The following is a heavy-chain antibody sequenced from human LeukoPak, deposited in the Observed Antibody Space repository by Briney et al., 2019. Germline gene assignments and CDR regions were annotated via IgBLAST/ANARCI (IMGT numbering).Heavy chain of an antibody. V-gene: IGHV4-31*03. CDR1: GGSISSGGYY. D-gene: IGHD2-15*01. J-gene: IGHJ5*02. CDR3: ARERSGGRPSPSWFDP. Sequence: TSQTLSLTCTVSGGSISSGGYYWSCIRQHPGKGLEWIGYIYYSGSTYYNPSLKSRVTISVDTSKNQFSLKLSSVTAADTAVYYCARERSGGRPSPSWFDPWGQGTLVTVSS. CDR2: IYYSGST.